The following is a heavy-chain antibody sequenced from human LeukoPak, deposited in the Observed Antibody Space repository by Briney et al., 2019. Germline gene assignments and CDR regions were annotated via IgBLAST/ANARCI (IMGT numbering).Heavy chain of an antibody. CDR1: GFIFSTYD. D-gene: IGHD2-2*01. V-gene: IGHV3-30*18. CDR2: ISYDGRNI. Sequence: GGSLRLSCAASGFIFSTYDMHWVRQAPGKGLEWVAVISYDGRNIHYPDSVKGRFTISRDISTDTLWLQMDSLRTEDTAVYYCAKGPLRGTAAAIDYWGQGTLVTVSS. J-gene: IGHJ4*02. CDR3: AKGPLRGTAAAIDY.